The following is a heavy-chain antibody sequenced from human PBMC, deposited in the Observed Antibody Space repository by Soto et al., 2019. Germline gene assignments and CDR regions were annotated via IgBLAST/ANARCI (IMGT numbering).Heavy chain of an antibody. V-gene: IGHV4-34*01. CDR1: GGSFSGYY. CDR2: INHSGST. J-gene: IGHJ3*02. D-gene: IGHD6-6*01. Sequence: PSETLSLTCAVYGGSFSGYYWSWIRQPPGKGLEWIGEINHSGSTNYNPSLKSQVTISVDTSKNQFSLKLSSVTAADTAVYYCARGVLSSSSGRAFDIWGQGTMVTVS. CDR3: ARGVLSSSSGRAFDI.